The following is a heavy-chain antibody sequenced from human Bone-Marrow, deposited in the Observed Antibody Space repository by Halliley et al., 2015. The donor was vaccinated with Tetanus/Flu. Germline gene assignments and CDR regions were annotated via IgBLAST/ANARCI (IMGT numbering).Heavy chain of an antibody. CDR1: GYAISSAYY. D-gene: IGHD4-17*01. V-gene: IGHV4-38-2*01. Sequence: LSLTCAVSGYAISSAYYWGWIRQPPGKGLEWIASIYRSGNTYYNPSLKSRVTMSVDTSKNQFSLRLSSATAADTAVYYCVRVYGDYMFDYWGQGTQVTVSS. J-gene: IGHJ4*02. CDR3: VRVYGDYMFDY. CDR2: IYRSGNT.